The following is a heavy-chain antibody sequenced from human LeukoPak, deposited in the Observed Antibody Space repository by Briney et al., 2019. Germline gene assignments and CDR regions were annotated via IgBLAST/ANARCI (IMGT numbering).Heavy chain of an antibody. Sequence: ASVKVSCKATGYTFTTYDISWVRQATGQGLEWMGWINPDSGLAESAPKFQGRVTITRNTSINTAYMEMSSLTFEDTAVYYCTRDRRIRGAIVFDPWGQGTQFAVSS. V-gene: IGHV1-8*03. CDR3: TRDRRIRGAIVFDP. D-gene: IGHD3-10*01. CDR1: GYTFTTYD. CDR2: INPDSGLA. J-gene: IGHJ5*02.